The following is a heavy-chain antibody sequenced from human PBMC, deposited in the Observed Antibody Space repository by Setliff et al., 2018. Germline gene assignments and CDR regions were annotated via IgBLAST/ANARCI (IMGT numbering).Heavy chain of an antibody. CDR1: GYTFTSYD. CDR3: ARAQSWSGGPYYFDN. D-gene: IGHD3-3*01. J-gene: IGHJ4*02. CDR2: MNPNSGNT. Sequence: ASVKVSCKASGYTFTSYDINWVRQATGQGLEWMGWMNPNSGNTGYAQKFQGRVTMTRXXXIITAYMXXSXXXFEDTAVYYCARAQSWSGGPYYFDNWGQGTLVTVSS. V-gene: IGHV1-8*02.